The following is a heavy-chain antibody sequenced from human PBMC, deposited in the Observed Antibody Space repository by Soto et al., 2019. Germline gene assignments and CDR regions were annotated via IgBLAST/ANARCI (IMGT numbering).Heavy chain of an antibody. J-gene: IGHJ6*02. CDR2: ISYEGSNN. CDR1: GFTFNSHG. Sequence: PGGSLRLSCGASGFTFNSHGMHWVRQAPGKGLEWVAVISYEGSNNFYAESVKRRFTISRDNSKNTLYLQMNSLRREDTAVYYCARGAEYQLLSRDYFYGMDVWGQGTTVTSP. D-gene: IGHD2-2*01. V-gene: IGHV3-30*03. CDR3: ARGAEYQLLSRDYFYGMDV.